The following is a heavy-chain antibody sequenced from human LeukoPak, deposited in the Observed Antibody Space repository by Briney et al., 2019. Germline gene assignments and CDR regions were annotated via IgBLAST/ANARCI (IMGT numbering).Heavy chain of an antibody. CDR2: IYPGDSDT. CDR1: GYSFTSYW. Sequence: PGESLKISCKGSGYSFTSYWIRWVRQMPGKGLEWMGIIYPGDSDTRYSPSFQGQVTISAYKSISTAYLQWSSLKASDTAMYYCARQRDYCSSTSCPLYMDVWGKGTTVTVSS. J-gene: IGHJ6*03. CDR3: ARQRDYCSSTSCPLYMDV. D-gene: IGHD2-2*01. V-gene: IGHV5-51*01.